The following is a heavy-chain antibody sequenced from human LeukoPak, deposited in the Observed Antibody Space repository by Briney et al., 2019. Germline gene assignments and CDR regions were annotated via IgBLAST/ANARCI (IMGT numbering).Heavy chain of an antibody. D-gene: IGHD3-22*01. J-gene: IGHJ4*02. CDR1: GYTFTGYY. CDR3: ATKTPYYYDSSGYNY. V-gene: IGHV1-8*02. Sequence: GASVTVSCKASGYTFTGYYMHWVRQAPGQGLEWMGWMNPNSGNTGYAQKFQGRVTMTRNTSISTAYMELSSLRSEDTAVYYCATKTPYYYDSSGYNYWGQGTLVTVSS. CDR2: MNPNSGNT.